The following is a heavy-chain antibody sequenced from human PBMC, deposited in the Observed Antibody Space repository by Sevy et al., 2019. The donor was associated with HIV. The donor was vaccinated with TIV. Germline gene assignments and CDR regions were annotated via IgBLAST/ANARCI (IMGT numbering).Heavy chain of an antibody. V-gene: IGHV4-61*01. Sequence: SETLSLTCTVSGGSVSSGSYYWSWIRQPPGKGLEWIGYIYYSGSTNYNPSLKSRVTISVDTSKNQFSLKLSSVTAADTAVYYSARGGYCSSTSCYGGYWTGGVCYRPIDYWGQGTLVTVSS. D-gene: IGHD2-2*01. CDR3: ARGGYCSSTSCYGGYWTGGVCYRPIDY. CDR1: GGSVSSGSYY. CDR2: IYYSGST. J-gene: IGHJ4*02.